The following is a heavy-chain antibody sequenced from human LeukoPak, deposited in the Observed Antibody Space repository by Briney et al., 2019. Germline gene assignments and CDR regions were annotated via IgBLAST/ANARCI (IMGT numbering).Heavy chain of an antibody. V-gene: IGHV1-18*01. CDR3: ARDRTVFWNGFSF. D-gene: IGHD3-3*01. CDR1: GYNFKTHA. Sequence: GASVKVSCHTSGYNFKTHALSWVRQAPGRGLEWIGWISGYNGDTNYAQKFQGRVTMTTDTSTTTAYMELKTLTSDDTAVYYCARDRTVFWNGFSFWGQGTLVTVSS. CDR2: ISGYNGDT. J-gene: IGHJ4*02.